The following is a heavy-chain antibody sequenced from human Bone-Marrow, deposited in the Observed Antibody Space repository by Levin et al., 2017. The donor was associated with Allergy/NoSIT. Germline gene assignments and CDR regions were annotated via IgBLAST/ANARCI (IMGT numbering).Heavy chain of an antibody. D-gene: IGHD2-8*01. CDR1: GFTFSGFY. Sequence: TGESLKISCAASGFTFSGFYMRWVRQAPGRGLEWVADIKEDGSVRKYVDSVKGRFTVSRDNAKNTLYLQMNNLRDDDTAVYYCTRGGQWAFDIWGQGTMVTVSS. CDR3: TRGGQWAFDI. J-gene: IGHJ3*02. CDR2: IKEDGSVR. V-gene: IGHV3-7*01.